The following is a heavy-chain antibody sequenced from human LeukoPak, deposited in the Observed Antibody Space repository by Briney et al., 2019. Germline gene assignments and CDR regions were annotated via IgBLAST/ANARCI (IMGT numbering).Heavy chain of an antibody. V-gene: IGHV3-53*01. CDR3: ARMYGGYYFDY. CDR2: IYPGGST. CDR1: GFTVSSNY. J-gene: IGHJ4*02. Sequence: GGSLRLSCAASGFTVSSNYMSWVRQAPGKGLEWVSVIYPGGSTYYADSVKGRFTISRDNSKNTLYLQMNSLRPEDTAVYYCARMYGGYYFDYWGQGTLVTVSS. D-gene: IGHD5-12*01.